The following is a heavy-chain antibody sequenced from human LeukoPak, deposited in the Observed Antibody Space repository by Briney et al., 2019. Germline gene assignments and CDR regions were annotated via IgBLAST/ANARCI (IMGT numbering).Heavy chain of an antibody. J-gene: IGHJ3*02. Sequence: GESLKISCNGFGYSFTSYWIGWVRQMPGKGLEWMGIIYPGDSDTRYSPSFQGQVTISADKSISTAYLQWSSLKASDTAMYYCARRGYCSGGSCYSHAFDIWGQGTMVTVSS. CDR1: GYSFTSYW. V-gene: IGHV5-51*01. CDR2: IYPGDSDT. CDR3: ARRGYCSGGSCYSHAFDI. D-gene: IGHD2-15*01.